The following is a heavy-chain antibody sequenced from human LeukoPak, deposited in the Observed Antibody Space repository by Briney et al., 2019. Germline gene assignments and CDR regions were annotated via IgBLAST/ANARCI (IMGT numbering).Heavy chain of an antibody. V-gene: IGHV4-39*01. CDR3: ARHRGLNPGMTTAGWFDP. CDR2: IFYSGSS. D-gene: IGHD6-13*01. CDR1: GGSISGSSYY. Sequence: SETLSLTCTVSGGSISGSSYYWVWIRQPPGKGLEWIGTIFYSGSSDYNPSLKSRVTISLDPSKNQFSLNLNSVTAADTAVYYCARHRGLNPGMTTAGWFDPWGQGTLVTVSS. J-gene: IGHJ5*02.